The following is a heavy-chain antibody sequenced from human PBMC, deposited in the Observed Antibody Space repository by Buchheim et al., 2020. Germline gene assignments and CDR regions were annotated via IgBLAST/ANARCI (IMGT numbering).Heavy chain of an antibody. CDR2: IKSKTDGGTT. Sequence: EVQLVESGGGLVKPGGSLRLSCAASGFTFSNAWMSWVRQAPGKGLEWVGRIKSKTDGGTTDYAAPGNGRFTISRDDSKNTLYLQMNSLKSEDTAVYYCTTDSIAVAGTDDYWGQGTL. CDR1: GFTFSNAW. D-gene: IGHD6-19*01. J-gene: IGHJ4*02. V-gene: IGHV3-15*01. CDR3: TTDSIAVAGTDDY.